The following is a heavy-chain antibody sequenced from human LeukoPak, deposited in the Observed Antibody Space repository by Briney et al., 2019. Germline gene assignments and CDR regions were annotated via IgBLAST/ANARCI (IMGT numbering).Heavy chain of an antibody. V-gene: IGHV3-7*01. CDR2: IKQDGSEK. D-gene: IGHD2-21*01. CDR3: ARGLTRDYYYYMDV. Sequence: PGGSLRLSCAVSGFTFSSYWMSWVRQAPGKGLEWVANIKQDGSEKYYVDSVKGRFTISRDNAKNSLYLQMNSLRAEDTAVYYCARGLTRDYYYYMDVWGKGTTVTVSS. CDR1: GFTFSSYW. J-gene: IGHJ6*03.